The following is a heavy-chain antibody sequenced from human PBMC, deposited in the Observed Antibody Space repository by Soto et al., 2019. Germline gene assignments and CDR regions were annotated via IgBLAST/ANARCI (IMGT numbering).Heavy chain of an antibody. CDR1: GFTFSSYW. V-gene: IGHV3-7*05. D-gene: IGHD5-18*01. CDR2: IKQDGSEK. CDR3: ARDAAPIQLWSAPIYYYYYYMDV. Sequence: PGGSLRLSCAASGFTFSSYWMSWVRQAPGKGLEWVANIKQDGSEKYYVDSVKGRFTISRDNAKNSLYLQMNSLRAEDTAVYYCARDAAPIQLWSAPIYYYYYYMDVWGKGTTVTVSS. J-gene: IGHJ6*03.